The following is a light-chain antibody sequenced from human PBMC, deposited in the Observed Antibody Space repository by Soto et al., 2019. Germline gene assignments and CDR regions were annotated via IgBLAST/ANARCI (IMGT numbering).Light chain of an antibody. V-gene: IGLV3-21*04. CDR2: YDS. J-gene: IGLJ2*01. CDR1: NIGSKS. Sequence: SYELTQPPSVSVAPGKTARITCGGNNIGSKSVHWYQQKPGQAPVLVIYYDSDRPSGIPERFSGSNSGNTATLTISRVEAGDEADYYCQVWDSSSDHPGVVFGGGTKLTAL. CDR3: QVWDSSSDHPGVV.